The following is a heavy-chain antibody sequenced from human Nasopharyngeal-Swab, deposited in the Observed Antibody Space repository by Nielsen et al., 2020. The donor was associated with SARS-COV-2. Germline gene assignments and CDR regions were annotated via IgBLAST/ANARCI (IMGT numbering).Heavy chain of an antibody. V-gene: IGHV3-23*01. CDR2: ISGSGHRT. CDR1: GFTFSSCA. D-gene: IGHD3-3*01. Sequence: GESLKISCVASGFTFSSCAMTWVRPAPGKGPQWLSTISGSGHRTYYADSVKGRFTISRDNSQNTLYLQMNSLRAEDTAVYYCAKDFRHNYDYWSGYFTNWGQGTLVTVSS. J-gene: IGHJ4*02. CDR3: AKDFRHNYDYWSGYFTN.